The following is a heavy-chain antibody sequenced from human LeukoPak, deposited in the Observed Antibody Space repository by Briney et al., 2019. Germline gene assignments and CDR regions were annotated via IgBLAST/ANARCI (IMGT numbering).Heavy chain of an antibody. V-gene: IGHV1-18*01. CDR1: GGTFSSYA. D-gene: IGHD3-9*01. CDR3: ARDPHRYFDWLPIDY. Sequence: ASVKVSCKASGGTFSSYAISWVRQAPGQGLEWMGWISAYNGNTNYAQKLQGRVTMTTDTYTSTAYMELRSLRSDDTAVYYCARDPHRYFDWLPIDYWGQGTLVTVSS. J-gene: IGHJ4*02. CDR2: ISAYNGNT.